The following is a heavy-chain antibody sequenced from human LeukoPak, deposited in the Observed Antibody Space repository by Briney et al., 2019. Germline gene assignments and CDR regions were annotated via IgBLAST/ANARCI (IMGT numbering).Heavy chain of an antibody. V-gene: IGHV3-23*01. D-gene: IGHD6-19*01. CDR2: INADDGSP. CDR1: GFTFSTSA. CDR3: AKDATRTSGWYYVDF. Sequence: GGSLRLSCAASGFTFSTSAMSWGRQSPGKGLEWVSGINADDGSPYYADSLKGRFTISKDNSKTTLSLQLNSLRAEDTAVYYCAKDATRTSGWYYVDFWGQGNLVTVSS. J-gene: IGHJ4*02.